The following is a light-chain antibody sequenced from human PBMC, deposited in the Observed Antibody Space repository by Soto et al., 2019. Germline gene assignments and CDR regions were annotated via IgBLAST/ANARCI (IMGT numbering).Light chain of an antibody. V-gene: IGKV1-5*01. Sequence: IQMTQSAATLPASLGDSVTITCRASQSISNWLAWYQQKPGKAPNLLIYDASSLQSGVPSRFSGSGFGTEFTLTISSLKPGDFATYYCQQYSSRSTFGQGTKVDIK. CDR3: QQYSSRST. J-gene: IGKJ1*01. CDR2: DAS. CDR1: QSISNW.